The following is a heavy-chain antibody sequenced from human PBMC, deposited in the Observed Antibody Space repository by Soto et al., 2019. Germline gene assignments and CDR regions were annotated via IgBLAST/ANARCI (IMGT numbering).Heavy chain of an antibody. D-gene: IGHD6-6*01. CDR3: ARDSQYSTDWQRFDS. J-gene: IGHJ4*02. V-gene: IGHV1-18*01. Sequence: QVQLVQSGVEVKKPGASVKVSCKASGYTFTNYAISWVRQAPGRGLEWMGWVNTYNGNPNYAQIFQGRVTMTTDTDTGTAYMELRSLNSDDSAVYYCARDSQYSTDWQRFDSWGQGTLVTVSS. CDR1: GYTFTNYA. CDR2: VNTYNGNP.